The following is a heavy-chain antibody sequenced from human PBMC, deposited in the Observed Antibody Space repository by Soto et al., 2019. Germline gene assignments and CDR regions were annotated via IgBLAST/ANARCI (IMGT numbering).Heavy chain of an antibody. CDR2: ISSSSSTI. CDR1: GLTFSNYW. D-gene: IGHD3-22*01. CDR3: ARDSVVYYDSSGYFDY. V-gene: IGHV3-48*02. Sequence: GGSLRLSCAASGLTFSNYWMHWVRQAPGKGLEWVSYISSSSSTIYYADSVKGRFTISRDNAKNSLYLQMNSLRDEDTAVYYCARDSVVYYDSSGYFDYWGQGTLVTVS. J-gene: IGHJ4*02.